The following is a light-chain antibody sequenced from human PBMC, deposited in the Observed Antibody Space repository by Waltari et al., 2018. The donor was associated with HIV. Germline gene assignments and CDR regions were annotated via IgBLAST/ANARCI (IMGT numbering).Light chain of an antibody. J-gene: IGLJ3*02. CDR2: DNV. CDR3: QVWDRPSDQWV. V-gene: IGLV3-21*01. CDR1: NIGNKG. Sequence: YVLTQPPSVSVAPGEMARLTCGGHNIGNKGVHCYQLKSGQAPLLVIFDNVDRPSRITERFSGSISGFTATLAISRVEPGDEAVYYCQVWDRPSDQWVFGGGTTLIV.